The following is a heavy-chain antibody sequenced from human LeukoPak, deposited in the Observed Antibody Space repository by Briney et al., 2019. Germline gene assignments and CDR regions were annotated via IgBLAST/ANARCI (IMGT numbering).Heavy chain of an antibody. V-gene: IGHV3-74*01. CDR1: GFIFSSYS. J-gene: IGHJ4*02. Sequence: GGSLRLSCAASGFIFSSYSMSWVRQAPGKGLVWVSYINIDERITGYADSVKGRFTISRDNAKNTLYLQMNSLRAEDTAIYYCFREGGDWGQGTLVTVSS. D-gene: IGHD3-10*01. CDR2: INIDERIT. CDR3: FREGGD.